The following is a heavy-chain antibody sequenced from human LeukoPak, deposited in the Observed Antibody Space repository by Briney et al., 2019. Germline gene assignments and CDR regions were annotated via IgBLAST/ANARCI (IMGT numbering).Heavy chain of an antibody. Sequence: GGSLRLSCAASGFTFSSYGMHWVRQAPGKGLEWVAFIRYDGSNKYYADSVKGRFTISRDNSKNTLYLQMNSLRAEDTAVYYCANTKYSSGWYFEYWGQGTLVTVS. J-gene: IGHJ4*02. CDR3: ANTKYSSGWYFEY. V-gene: IGHV3-30*02. D-gene: IGHD6-19*01. CDR1: GFTFSSYG. CDR2: IRYDGSNK.